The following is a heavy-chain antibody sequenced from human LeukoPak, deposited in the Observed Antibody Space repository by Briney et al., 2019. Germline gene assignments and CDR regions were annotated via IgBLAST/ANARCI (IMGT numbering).Heavy chain of an antibody. CDR3: ARIVVADN. CDR1: GGSFSGYY. V-gene: IGHV4-34*01. D-gene: IGHD2-21*01. J-gene: IGHJ4*02. CDR2: INHSGST. Sequence: SETLSLTCAVYGGSFSGYYWSWIRQPRGKGLEWIGEINHSGSTNYNPSLKSRVTISVDTSKNQFSLKLSSVTAADTAVYYCARIVVADNWGQGTLVTVSS.